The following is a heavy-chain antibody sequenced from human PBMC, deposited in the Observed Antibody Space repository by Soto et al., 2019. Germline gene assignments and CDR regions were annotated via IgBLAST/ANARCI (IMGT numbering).Heavy chain of an antibody. J-gene: IGHJ4*02. Sequence: QVQLQQWGAGLLKPSETLSLTCAVYGGSFSGYYWRWIRQPPGKGLEWIGEINHSGSTNYNPSLKSRVTISVDTSKNQFSLKLGSVTAADTAVYYCARGKTYCSGGSCHEQYDSWGQGTLVTVSS. V-gene: IGHV4-34*01. CDR3: ARGKTYCSGGSCHEQYDS. CDR1: GGSFSGYY. D-gene: IGHD2-15*01. CDR2: INHSGST.